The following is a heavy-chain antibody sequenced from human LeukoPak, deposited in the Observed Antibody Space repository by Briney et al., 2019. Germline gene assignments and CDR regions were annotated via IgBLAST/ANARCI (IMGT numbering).Heavy chain of an antibody. Sequence: ASVKVSCKASGHTFTGYYMHWVRQAPGQGLEWMGRINPNSGGTNYAQKFQGRVTMTRDTSISTAYMELSRLRSDDTAVYYCAREFFYYDSSGYRLFDYWGQGTLVTVSS. CDR1: GHTFTGYY. CDR2: INPNSGGT. D-gene: IGHD3-22*01. CDR3: AREFFYYDSSGYRLFDY. J-gene: IGHJ4*02. V-gene: IGHV1-2*06.